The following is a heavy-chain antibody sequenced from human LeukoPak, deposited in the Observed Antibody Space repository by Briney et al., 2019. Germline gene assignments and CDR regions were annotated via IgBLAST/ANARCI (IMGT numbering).Heavy chain of an antibody. D-gene: IGHD3-3*01. CDR2: ISSSRSYI. CDR1: GFTFSSYT. J-gene: IGHJ6*03. CDR3: ARVRDFWSGYSNSYYYMDV. V-gene: IGHV3-21*01. Sequence: PGGSLRLSCAASGFTFSSYTMNWVRQAPGKGLEWVSSISSSRSYIYYADSVKGRFTISRDNAKNSLYLQMNSLRAEDTAVYYCARVRDFWSGYSNSYYYMDVWGKGATVTVSS.